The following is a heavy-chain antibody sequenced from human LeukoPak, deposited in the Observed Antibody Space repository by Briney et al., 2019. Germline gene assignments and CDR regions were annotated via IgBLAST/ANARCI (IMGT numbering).Heavy chain of an antibody. J-gene: IGHJ5*02. Sequence: SETLSLTCTVSGCSISSYYWSWIRQPPGKGLEWVGCIYYGGSTNYNPSLKSRVIISVDMSKNQFSLKLSSVTAADTAVYYCARHAIVGATFNWFDPWGQGTLVTVSS. CDR1: GCSISSYY. V-gene: IGHV4-59*08. CDR2: IYYGGST. D-gene: IGHD1-26*01. CDR3: ARHAIVGATFNWFDP.